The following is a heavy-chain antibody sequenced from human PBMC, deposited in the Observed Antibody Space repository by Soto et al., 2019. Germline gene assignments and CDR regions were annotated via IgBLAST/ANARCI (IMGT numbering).Heavy chain of an antibody. CDR3: AREWSYELGYFDL. J-gene: IGHJ2*01. CDR1: GYTFTGYY. Sequence: QVQLVQSGAEVKKPGASVKVSCKASGYTFTGYYMHWVRQAPGQGLEWMGWINPNSGGTNYAQKCQGWVTMTRDTSISTAYMELSRLRSDDTAVYYCAREWSYELGYFDLWGRGTLVTVSS. D-gene: IGHD1-26*01. CDR2: INPNSGGT. V-gene: IGHV1-2*04.